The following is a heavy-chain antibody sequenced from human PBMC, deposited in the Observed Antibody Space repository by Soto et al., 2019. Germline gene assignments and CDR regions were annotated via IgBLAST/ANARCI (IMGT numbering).Heavy chain of an antibody. CDR2: IYHSGST. CDR1: GGSISSGGYS. CDR3: ASAGGLGAVAADS. D-gene: IGHD6-19*01. Sequence: QLQLQESGSGLVKPSQTLSLTCAVSGGSISSGGYSWSWIRQPPGKGLEWIGYIYHSGSTYSNPSLKSRVTISVDRSKNQFSLKLSSVTAADTAVYYCASAGGLGAVAADSWGQGTLVTVSS. J-gene: IGHJ4*02. V-gene: IGHV4-30-2*01.